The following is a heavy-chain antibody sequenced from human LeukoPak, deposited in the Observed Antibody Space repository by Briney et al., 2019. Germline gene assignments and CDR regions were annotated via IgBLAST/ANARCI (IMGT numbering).Heavy chain of an antibody. V-gene: IGHV4-39*07. CDR3: ARGLDSSSWYKDY. J-gene: IGHJ4*02. Sequence: SETLSLTCTVSGGSISSSSYYWGWIRQPPGKGLEWIGSIYYSGSTYYNPSLKSRVTISVDTSKNQFSLKLSSVTAADTAVYYCARGLDSSSWYKDYWGQGTLVTVSS. CDR2: IYYSGST. CDR1: GGSISSSSYY. D-gene: IGHD6-13*01.